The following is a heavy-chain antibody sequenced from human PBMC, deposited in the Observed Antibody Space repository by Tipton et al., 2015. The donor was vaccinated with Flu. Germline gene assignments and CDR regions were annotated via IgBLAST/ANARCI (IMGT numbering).Heavy chain of an antibody. D-gene: IGHD2-2*01. CDR3: ARDPSLGMPDYFDY. CDR2: INQDGSEE. CDR1: GFPFSEFW. J-gene: IGHJ4*02. Sequence: SLRLSCAASGFPFSEFWMHWVRQAPGKGLEWVAHINQDGSEESYVESVKGRFTISRDNARNSLYLQMNSLRAEDTAVYYCARDPSLGMPDYFDYWGQGTLVTASS. V-gene: IGHV3-7*03.